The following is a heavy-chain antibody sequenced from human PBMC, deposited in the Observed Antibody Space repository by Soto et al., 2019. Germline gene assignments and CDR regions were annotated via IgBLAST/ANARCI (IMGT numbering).Heavy chain of an antibody. V-gene: IGHV3-11*01. CDR3: ARDGYDIVVVVAATYYYYGMDV. D-gene: IGHD2-15*01. CDR2: ISSSGSTI. J-gene: IGHJ6*02. CDR1: GFTFSDYY. Sequence: QVQLVESGGGLVKPGGSLRLSCAASGFTFSDYYMSWIRQAPGKGLEWVSYISSSGSTIYYADSVKGRFTISRDNAKNSLYLQMNSLRAEDTAVYYCARDGYDIVVVVAATYYYYGMDVWGQGTTVTVSS.